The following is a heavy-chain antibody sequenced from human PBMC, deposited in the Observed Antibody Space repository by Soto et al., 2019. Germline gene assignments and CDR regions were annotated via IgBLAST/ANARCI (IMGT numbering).Heavy chain of an antibody. J-gene: IGHJ4*02. CDR1: GFTFSNAW. Sequence: LRLSCAASGFTFSNAWMSWVRQAPGKGLEWVGRIKSKTDGGTTDYAAPVKGRFTISRDDSKNTLYLQMNSLKTEDTAVYYCTVDCSGGSCYLAYWGQGTLVTVS. D-gene: IGHD2-15*01. V-gene: IGHV3-15*01. CDR2: IKSKTDGGTT. CDR3: TVDCSGGSCYLAY.